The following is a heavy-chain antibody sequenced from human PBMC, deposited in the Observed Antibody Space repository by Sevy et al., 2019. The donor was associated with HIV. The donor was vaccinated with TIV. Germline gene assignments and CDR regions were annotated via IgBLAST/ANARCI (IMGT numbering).Heavy chain of an antibody. CDR1: GGSSRGYY. V-gene: IGHV4-34*01. D-gene: IGHD5-18*01. CDR2: INQSGSS. Sequence: SETLSLTCAVYGGSSRGYYWSWIRQPPGKGLEWIGEINQSGSSNYNPSLKSRVTISIDTSKNQFSLRLTSVTAADTAVYYCARNGYSYGWFVSKVFAQWGQGTLVTVSS. CDR3: ARNGYSYGWFVSKVFAQ. J-gene: IGHJ4*02.